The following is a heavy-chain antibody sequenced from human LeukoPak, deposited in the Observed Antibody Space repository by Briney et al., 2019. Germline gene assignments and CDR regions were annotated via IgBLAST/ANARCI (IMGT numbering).Heavy chain of an antibody. D-gene: IGHD3-22*01. CDR3: ARDLLPYDSSGYHGF. CDR1: GFIFSNYA. CDR2: ISYDGSNK. J-gene: IGHJ4*02. Sequence: GGSLRLSCAASGFIFSNYALHWVRQDPGKGLEWVALISYDGSNKYYADSVKGRFTVSRDNSKNTQYLQMNSLRAEDTAVYYCARDLLPYDSSGYHGFWGQGTLVTVSS. V-gene: IGHV3-30-3*01.